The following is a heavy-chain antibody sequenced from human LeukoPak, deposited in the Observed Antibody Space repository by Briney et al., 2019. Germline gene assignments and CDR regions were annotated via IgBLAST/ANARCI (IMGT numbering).Heavy chain of an antibody. CDR1: GGSFSGYY. J-gene: IGHJ4*02. Sequence: KPSETLSLTCTVYGGSFSGYYWSWIRQPPGKGLEWIGEINHSGSTNYNPSLKSRVTISVDTSKNQFSLKLSSVTAADTAVYYCARGWLHNYWGQGTLVTVSS. V-gene: IGHV4-34*01. CDR2: INHSGST. CDR3: ARGWLHNY. D-gene: IGHD3-22*01.